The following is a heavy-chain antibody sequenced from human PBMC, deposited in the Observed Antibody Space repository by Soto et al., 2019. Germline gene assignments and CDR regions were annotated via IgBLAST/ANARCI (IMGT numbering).Heavy chain of an antibody. Sequence: EVQLLESGGGLVQPGGSLRLSCAASGFTFSSYAMNWVRQAPGKGLEWVSGITDSGGSTYYADSVKGRFTISRDNSKNTLSLRMNSLRGDDTAIYYCAKGPTRTYQDYFHYWGQGTLVTVSS. CDR3: AKGPTRTYQDYFHY. J-gene: IGHJ4*02. CDR1: GFTFSSYA. V-gene: IGHV3-23*01. D-gene: IGHD2-2*01. CDR2: ITDSGGST.